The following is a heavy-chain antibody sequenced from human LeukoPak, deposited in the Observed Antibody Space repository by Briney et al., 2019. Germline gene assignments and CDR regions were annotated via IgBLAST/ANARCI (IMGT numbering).Heavy chain of an antibody. CDR1: GGTFSSYA. Sequence: ASVKVSCKASGGTFSSYAISWVRQAPGQGLEWMGWISAYNGNTYYAQRLQGRVTMTTDTSTSTAYMELRSLRSDDTAVYYCAREFTVTTGYGMDVWGQGTTVTVSS. CDR2: ISAYNGNT. V-gene: IGHV1-18*01. D-gene: IGHD4-17*01. J-gene: IGHJ6*02. CDR3: AREFTVTTGYGMDV.